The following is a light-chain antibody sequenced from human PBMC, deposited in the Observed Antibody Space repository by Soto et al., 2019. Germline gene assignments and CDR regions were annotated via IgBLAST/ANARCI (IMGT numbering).Light chain of an antibody. CDR1: QTITNY. CDR2: ATD. CDR3: QQSYNTPHT. Sequence: DLQMTQSPSSLSASVGDRVTITCRASQTITNYLNWYQQQSGKAPKLLIYATDTLQSGVPSRFSGSGSGTDYTLTISSLQPEDFATYYFQQSYNTPHTFGQGTKVDLK. J-gene: IGKJ1*01. V-gene: IGKV1-39*01.